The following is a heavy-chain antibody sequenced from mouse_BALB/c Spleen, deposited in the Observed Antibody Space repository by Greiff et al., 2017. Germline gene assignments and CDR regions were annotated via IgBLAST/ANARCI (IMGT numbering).Heavy chain of an antibody. J-gene: IGHJ4*01. CDR3: ARPGSSLADYYAMDY. CDR2: ISSGGSYT. D-gene: IGHD1-1*01. CDR1: GFTFSSYG. V-gene: IGHV5-6*01. Sequence: EVQLVESGGDLVKPGGSLKLSCAASGFTFSSYGMSWVRQTPDKRLEWVATISSGGSYTYYPDSVKGRFTISRDNAKNTLYLQMSSLKSEDTAMYYCARPGSSLADYYAMDYWGQGTSVTVSS.